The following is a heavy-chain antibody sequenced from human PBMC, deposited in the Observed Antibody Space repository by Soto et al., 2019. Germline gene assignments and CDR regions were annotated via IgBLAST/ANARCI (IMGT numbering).Heavy chain of an antibody. CDR2: IYYSGST. D-gene: IGHD6-19*01. Sequence: SETLSLTCTVSGGSISSSSYYWGWIRQPPGKGLEWIGSIYYSGSTYYNPSLKSRVTISVDTSKNQFSLKLSSVTAADTAVYYCARYWIRGIAVAGTWNWFDPWGQGTLVTVSS. V-gene: IGHV4-39*01. CDR1: GGSISSSSYY. CDR3: ARYWIRGIAVAGTWNWFDP. J-gene: IGHJ5*02.